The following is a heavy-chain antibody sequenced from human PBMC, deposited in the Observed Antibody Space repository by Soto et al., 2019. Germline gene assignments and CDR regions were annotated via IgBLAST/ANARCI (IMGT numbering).Heavy chain of an antibody. D-gene: IGHD1-7*01. CDR3: ARENDRYNWNSPYDY. CDR2: IWYDGSNK. Sequence: PGGSLRLSCAASGFTFSSYGMHWVRQAPGKGLEWVAVIWYDGSNKYYADSVKGRFTISRDNSKNTLYLQMNSLRAEDTAVFYCARENDRYNWNSPYDYWGQGTLVTVSS. V-gene: IGHV3-33*01. J-gene: IGHJ4*02. CDR1: GFTFSSYG.